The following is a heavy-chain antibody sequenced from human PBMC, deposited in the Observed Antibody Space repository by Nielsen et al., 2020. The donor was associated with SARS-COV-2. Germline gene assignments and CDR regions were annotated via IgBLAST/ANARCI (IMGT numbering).Heavy chain of an antibody. CDR2: ISAYNGNT. D-gene: IGHD3-3*01. J-gene: IGHJ6*02. V-gene: IGHV1-18*01. Sequence: ASVKVSCKASGYTFTSYDINWVRQAPGQGLEWMGWISAYNGNTNYAQKLQGRVTMTTDTSTSTAYMELRSLRSDDTAVYYCARDPLTIFGVVTNYYYYGMGVWGQGTTVTVSS. CDR1: GYTFTSYD. CDR3: ARDPLTIFGVVTNYYYYGMGV.